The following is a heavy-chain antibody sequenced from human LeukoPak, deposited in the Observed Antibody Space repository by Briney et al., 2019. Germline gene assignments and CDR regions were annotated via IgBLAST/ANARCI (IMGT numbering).Heavy chain of an antibody. D-gene: IGHD1-26*01. Sequence: ASVKVSCKVSGYTLTELSMHWVRQAPGKGLEWMGGIIPIFGTANYAQKFQGRVTITADESTSTAYMELSSLRSEDTAVYYCARDAGDPVGATLFDYWGQGTLVTVSS. CDR3: ARDAGDPVGATLFDY. J-gene: IGHJ4*02. V-gene: IGHV1-69*13. CDR1: GYTLTELS. CDR2: IIPIFGTA.